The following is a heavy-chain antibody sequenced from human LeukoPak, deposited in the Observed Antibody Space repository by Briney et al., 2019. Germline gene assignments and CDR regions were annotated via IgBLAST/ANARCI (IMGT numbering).Heavy chain of an antibody. CDR3: AKRDFWSGYYDY. CDR1: GGTFSGYY. CDR2: SNDSGGT. J-gene: IGHJ4*02. Sequence: SETLSLTCAVYGGTFSGYYWSWIRQPPGKRLEWVGESNDSGGTNYNPSLKSRVTISADKSKNQVSLKLTSVTAADTAVYYCAKRDFWSGYYDYWGQGTLVTVSS. V-gene: IGHV4-34*08. D-gene: IGHD3-3*01.